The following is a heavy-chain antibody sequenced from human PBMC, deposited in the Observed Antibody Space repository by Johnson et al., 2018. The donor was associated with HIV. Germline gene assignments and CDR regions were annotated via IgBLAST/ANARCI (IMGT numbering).Heavy chain of an antibody. CDR1: GFTFSSYA. J-gene: IGHJ3*02. V-gene: IGHV3-30-3*01. CDR2: ISYDGSNK. Sequence: VQVVESGGGVVQPGRSLRLSCAASGFTFSSYAMPWVRQAPGKGLEWVAVISYDGSNKYYADSVKGRFTISRDNAKNSLYLQMNSLRAEDTAVYYCARDSGISGDAFDIWGQGTMVTVSS. CDR3: ARDSGISGDAFDI. D-gene: IGHD3-10*01.